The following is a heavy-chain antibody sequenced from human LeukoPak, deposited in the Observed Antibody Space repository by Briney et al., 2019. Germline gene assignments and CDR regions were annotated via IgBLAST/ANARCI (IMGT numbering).Heavy chain of an antibody. Sequence: SETLSLTCAVYGGSFSGYYWSWIRQPPGKGLEWIGEINHSGSTNYNPSLKSRVTISVDTSKNQFSLKLSSVTAADTAVYYCARAGEQQLIYYYYYMDVWGKGTTVTVSS. CDR1: GGSFSGYY. J-gene: IGHJ6*03. V-gene: IGHV4-34*01. CDR2: INHSGST. CDR3: ARAGEQQLIYYYYYMDV. D-gene: IGHD6-13*01.